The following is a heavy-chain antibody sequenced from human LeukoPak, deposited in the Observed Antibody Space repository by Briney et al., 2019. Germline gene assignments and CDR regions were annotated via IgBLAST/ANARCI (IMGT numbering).Heavy chain of an antibody. CDR3: ARGAAATY. Sequence: PSETLSLTCTVSGGSISRYYWSWIRQPPGKGLEWIGYIYSSGSTNYNPSLKSRVTISVDTSKNQFSLKLSSVTAADTAVYYCARGAAATYWGQGTLVTVSS. V-gene: IGHV4-59*01. J-gene: IGHJ4*02. CDR1: GGSISRYY. CDR2: IYSSGST. D-gene: IGHD6-13*01.